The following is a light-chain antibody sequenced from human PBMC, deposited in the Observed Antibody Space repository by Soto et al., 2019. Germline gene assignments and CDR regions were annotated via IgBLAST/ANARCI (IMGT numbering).Light chain of an antibody. CDR2: DAS. V-gene: IGKV1-13*02. CDR3: RQFNGFPLT. CDR1: QDIGSA. Sequence: IQLTQSPSSLSASVGDRVTITCRAGQDIGSALAWYQQRPGKAPKLLLYDASNLEAGVPSRFSGSGSGTDFTLTITRLRPEDFATYYCRQFNGFPLTFGGGPKVQIK. J-gene: IGKJ4*01.